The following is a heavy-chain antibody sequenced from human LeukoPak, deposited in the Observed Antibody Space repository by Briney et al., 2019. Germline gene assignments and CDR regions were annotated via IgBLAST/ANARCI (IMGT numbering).Heavy chain of an antibody. CDR2: ISGSGGST. Sequence: GGSLRLSCAASGFTFSSYAMSWVRQAPGKGLEWVSAISGSGGSTYYADSVKGRFTISRDNSKNTLYLQMNSLRVEDTAVYYCAKDPTHIAAAGNPPTGYWGQGTLVTVSS. CDR3: AKDPTHIAAAGNPPTGY. D-gene: IGHD6-13*01. J-gene: IGHJ4*02. CDR1: GFTFSSYA. V-gene: IGHV3-23*01.